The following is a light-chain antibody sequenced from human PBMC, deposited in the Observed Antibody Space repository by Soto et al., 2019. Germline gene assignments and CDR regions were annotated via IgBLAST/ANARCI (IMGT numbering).Light chain of an antibody. CDR3: QQYNGYPHT. Sequence: DIQMTQSPSTLSASVGDRVTITCRASQSISTWLAWYQQKPGKAPKLLIYKASSLRNGVPSRFSGSGSGTEFTLPIYSLQPDEFASYYCQQYNGYPHTFGQGTKLEIK. J-gene: IGKJ2*01. CDR1: QSISTW. V-gene: IGKV1-5*03. CDR2: KAS.